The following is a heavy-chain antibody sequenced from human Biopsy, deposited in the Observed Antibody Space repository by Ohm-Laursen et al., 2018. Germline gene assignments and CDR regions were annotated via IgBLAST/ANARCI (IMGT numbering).Heavy chain of an antibody. V-gene: IGHV3-33*04. D-gene: IGHD6-19*01. Sequence: SSLRLSCAASGLTFGHYAMHWVRQAPGKGLEWISLIWYDGTNEDYADSVKGRFTISRDNSKNTLYLQINTLTLEDTAFYYCARGLSSGWYGYFDVWGRGTLVTVSS. CDR1: GLTFGHYA. CDR3: ARGLSSGWYGYFDV. CDR2: IWYDGTNE. J-gene: IGHJ2*01.